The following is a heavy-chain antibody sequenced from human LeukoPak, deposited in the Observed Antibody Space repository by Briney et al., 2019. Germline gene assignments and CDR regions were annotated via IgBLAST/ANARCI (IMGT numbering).Heavy chain of an antibody. CDR2: IYYSGST. V-gene: IGHV4-59*12. Sequence: SETLSLTCTVSGGSISSYYWSWIRQPPGKGLEWIGYIYYSGSTNYNPSLKSRVTISVDTSKNQFSLKLSSVTAADTAVYYCARGKGYRQWLVLDYWGQGTLVTVSS. J-gene: IGHJ4*02. D-gene: IGHD6-19*01. CDR1: GGSISSYY. CDR3: ARGKGYRQWLVLDY.